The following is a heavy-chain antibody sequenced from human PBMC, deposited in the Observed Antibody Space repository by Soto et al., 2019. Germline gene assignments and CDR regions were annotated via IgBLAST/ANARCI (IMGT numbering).Heavy chain of an antibody. Sequence: QLQLQESGSGLVQPSQTLSLSCAVSGDSISSGDYSWSWIRQPPGKGLQCIGYIYRRGDTYYNPSVQSRVTITVDRPKSQLSPKLMSVTVADTAVYYSDRVSGTVDTVTGYYRGAMDVWGQGTTVSVSS. CDR1: GDSISSGDYS. D-gene: IGHD3-9*01. CDR2: IYRRGDT. V-gene: IGHV4-30-2*01. J-gene: IGHJ6*02. CDR3: DRVSGTVDTVTGYYRGAMDV.